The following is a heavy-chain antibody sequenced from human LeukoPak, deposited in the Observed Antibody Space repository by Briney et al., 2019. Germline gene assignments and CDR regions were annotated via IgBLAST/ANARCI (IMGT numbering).Heavy chain of an antibody. CDR2: IKSKTTGGTE. J-gene: IGHJ4*02. V-gene: IGHV3-15*01. CDR3: LREFDY. D-gene: IGHD3-16*01. Sequence: GGSLRLSYAASGFTFSNAWMSWVRQAPGKGLEWVGRIKSKTTGGTEDYAAPVKGRFTISRDDSRATLYLQMNSLKTEDTAVYYCLREFDYWGQGTLVTVSS. CDR1: GFTFSNAW.